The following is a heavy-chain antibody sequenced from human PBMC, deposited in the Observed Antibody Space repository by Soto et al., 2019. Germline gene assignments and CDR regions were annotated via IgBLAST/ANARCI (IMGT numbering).Heavy chain of an antibody. CDR1: GGSISSYF. D-gene: IGHD1-26*01. CDR3: ARDGVGARPSDC. Sequence: SETLSLTCTVSGGSISSYFWTWIRQPAGKGLEWIGRIYSSGSTNYNPSLKSRVTMSVDTSKKQFSLNLSSVTAADTAVYYCARDGVGARPSDCLGQGTIVSVSS. CDR2: IYSSGST. J-gene: IGHJ4*02. V-gene: IGHV4-4*07.